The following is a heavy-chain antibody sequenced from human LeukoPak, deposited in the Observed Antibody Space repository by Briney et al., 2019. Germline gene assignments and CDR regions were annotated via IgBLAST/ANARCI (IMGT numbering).Heavy chain of an antibody. CDR2: ISYDGSNK. Sequence: AGGSLRLSCAASGFTFSSYGMHWVRQAPGKGLEWVAVISYDGSNKYYADSVKGRFTISRDNSKNTLYLQMNSLRAEDTAVYYCAKDGVAVGGDLFDYWGQGTLVTVSS. V-gene: IGHV3-30*18. CDR3: AKDGVAVGGDLFDY. D-gene: IGHD2-15*01. CDR1: GFTFSSYG. J-gene: IGHJ4*02.